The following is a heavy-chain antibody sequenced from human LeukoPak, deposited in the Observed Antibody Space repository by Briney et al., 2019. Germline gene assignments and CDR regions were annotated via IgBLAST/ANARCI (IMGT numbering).Heavy chain of an antibody. CDR2: INPSGGST. CDR1: GYTFTSYY. Sequence: ASVKVSCKASGYTFTSYYMHWARQAPGQGLEWMGIINPSGGSTSYAQKFQGRVTMTRDTSTSTVYMELSSLRSEDTAVYYCARGDVLLWFGELLQTSFDYWGQGTLVTVSS. J-gene: IGHJ4*02. V-gene: IGHV1-46*01. D-gene: IGHD3-10*01. CDR3: ARGDVLLWFGELLQTSFDY.